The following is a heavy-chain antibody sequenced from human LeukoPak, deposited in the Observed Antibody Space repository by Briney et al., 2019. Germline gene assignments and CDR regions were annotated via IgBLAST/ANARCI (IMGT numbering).Heavy chain of an antibody. Sequence: SETLSLTCTVSGGSISSSSYYWGWIRQPPGKGLEWMRSIYYSGSTYYHPSLKSRVTISVDTSKNQFSLKLSSVTAADTAVYCCALEGWCGYRSHYYYYYYMDVWGKGTTVTVSS. CDR2: IYYSGST. CDR3: ALEGWCGYRSHYYYYYYMDV. J-gene: IGHJ6*03. D-gene: IGHD3-3*01. V-gene: IGHV4-39*07. CDR1: GGSISSSSYY.